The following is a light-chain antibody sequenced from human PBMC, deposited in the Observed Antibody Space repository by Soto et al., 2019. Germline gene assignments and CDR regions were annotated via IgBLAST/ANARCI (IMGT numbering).Light chain of an antibody. J-gene: IGLJ2*01. CDR3: TSWTTSTTMR. CDR1: SSDIGAYNF. CDR2: DVN. Sequence: QSVLTQPAPVSGSPGQSITISCTGTSSDIGAYNFVSWYQQRPGKAPKLMLYDVNIRPSGVSNRFSGSKSGNTASLTISGLQAEDEADYYCTSWTTSTTMRFGGGTKVTVL. V-gene: IGLV2-14*03.